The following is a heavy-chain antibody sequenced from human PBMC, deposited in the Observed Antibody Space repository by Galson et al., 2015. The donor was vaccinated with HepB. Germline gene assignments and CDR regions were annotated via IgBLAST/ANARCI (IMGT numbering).Heavy chain of an antibody. CDR3: AKDLFDRSGFFYLPES. CDR2: ISYDGSNT. Sequence: SLRLSCAASGFIFSDYNMHWARQAPGKGLEWLAVISYDGSNTFYLDSVEGRFTVSRDSSKNTLFLQMSSLRPEDTAMYYCAKDLFDRSGFFYLPESWGQGTLVTVSS. J-gene: IGHJ5*02. CDR1: GFIFSDYN. D-gene: IGHD3-22*01. V-gene: IGHV3-30*18.